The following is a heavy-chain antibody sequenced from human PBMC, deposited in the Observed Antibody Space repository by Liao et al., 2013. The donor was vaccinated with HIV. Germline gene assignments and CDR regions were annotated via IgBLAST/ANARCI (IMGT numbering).Heavy chain of an antibody. V-gene: IGHV4-34*01. CDR1: GGSFSADY. CDR3: ARQWRGYLDS. Sequence: QVQLQQWGAGLLKPSETLSLTCAVYGGSFSADYWTWIRQPQGKGLEWIGEINHSGSTNYNPSLKSRVTISVDTSNNRFSLRLSSVTASDTAMYFCARQWRGYLDSWGQGTLLTVSS. J-gene: IGHJ4*02. CDR2: INHSGST. D-gene: IGHD3-3*01.